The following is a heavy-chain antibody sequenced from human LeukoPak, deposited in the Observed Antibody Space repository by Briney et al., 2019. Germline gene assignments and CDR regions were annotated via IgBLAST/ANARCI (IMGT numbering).Heavy chain of an antibody. CDR1: GYTFTSYY. V-gene: IGHV1-2*02. J-gene: IGHJ6*03. CDR3: ARDLAAAGPGGYYYYYYMDV. D-gene: IGHD6-13*01. Sequence: ASVKVSCKASGYTFTSYYMHWVRQAPGQGLEWMGWINPNSGGTNYAQKFQGRVTMTRDTSISTAYMELSRLRSDDTAVYYCARDLAAAGPGGYYYYYYMDVWGKGTTVTVSS. CDR2: INPNSGGT.